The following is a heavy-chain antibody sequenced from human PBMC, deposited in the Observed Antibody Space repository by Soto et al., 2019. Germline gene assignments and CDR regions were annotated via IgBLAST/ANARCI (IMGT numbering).Heavy chain of an antibody. D-gene: IGHD6-19*01. CDR1: GFTFDNYA. J-gene: IGHJ4*02. CDR2: ISWNSGNI. V-gene: IGHV3-9*01. Sequence: EVHLMESGGGWVQPGRSLRLSCAASGFTFDNYAMHWVRQAPGKGLEWVSGISWNSGNIGYADSVKGRFTIARDNAKTSLYLEMNSLRAEDTALYYCAKDHGYAGGWHTPYYFDSWGQGTLVTVSS. CDR3: AKDHGYAGGWHTPYYFDS.